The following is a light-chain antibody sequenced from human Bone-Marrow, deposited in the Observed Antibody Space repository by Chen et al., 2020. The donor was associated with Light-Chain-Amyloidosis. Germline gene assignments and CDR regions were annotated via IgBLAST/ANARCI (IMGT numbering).Light chain of an antibody. CDR2: QDT. Sequence: SSELTQPPPVTVSPGPPASITCSGDKLGDKYACWYQQKPGQSPVLVIYQDTKRPSGIPERFSGSNSGSTATLTISGTQAMDEADYYCQAWDSGIAVVFGGGTKLTVL. CDR3: QAWDSGIAVV. J-gene: IGLJ2*01. V-gene: IGLV3-1*01. CDR1: KLGDKY.